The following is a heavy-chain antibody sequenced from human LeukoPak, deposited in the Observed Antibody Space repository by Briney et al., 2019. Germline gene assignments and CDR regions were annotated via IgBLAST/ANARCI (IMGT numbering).Heavy chain of an antibody. CDR2: MNPNSGNT. V-gene: IGHV1-8*01. D-gene: IGHD3-10*01. CDR1: GYTFTSYD. Sequence: ASVKVSCKASGYTFTSYDINWVRQATGQGLEWMGWMNPNSGNTGYAQKFQGRVTMTRNTSISTAYMELSSLRPDDTAVYYCVREGYYASGRSPTYYFEYWGRGTVVTVSS. CDR3: VREGYYASGRSPTYYFEY. J-gene: IGHJ4*02.